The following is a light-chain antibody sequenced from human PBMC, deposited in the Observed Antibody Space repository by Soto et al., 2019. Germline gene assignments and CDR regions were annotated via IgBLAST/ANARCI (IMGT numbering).Light chain of an antibody. Sequence: EIVLTQSPGTLSLSPGERVTLSCRASQRVSHNALAWFQQKPGQAPRLLIYLTSTRAAGITDRFSGSGSGTDFTLAISRLEPEDFAVYYCQQYGSSPYTFGQGTKLEIK. J-gene: IGKJ2*01. CDR1: QRVSHNA. V-gene: IGKV3-20*01. CDR3: QQYGSSPYT. CDR2: LTS.